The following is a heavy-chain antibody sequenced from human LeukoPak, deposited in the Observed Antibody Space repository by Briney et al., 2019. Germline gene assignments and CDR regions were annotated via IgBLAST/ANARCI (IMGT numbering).Heavy chain of an antibody. V-gene: IGHV4-39*07. Sequence: SETLSLTCTVSGGSISSSSYYWGWIRQPPGTGLEWIGSIYYSGSTYYNPSLKSRVTISVDTSKNQFSLKLSSVTAADTAVYYCARVSSLGSGLVDYWGQGTLVTVSS. CDR1: GGSISSSSYY. CDR2: IYYSGST. D-gene: IGHD3-22*01. CDR3: ARVSSLGSGLVDY. J-gene: IGHJ4*02.